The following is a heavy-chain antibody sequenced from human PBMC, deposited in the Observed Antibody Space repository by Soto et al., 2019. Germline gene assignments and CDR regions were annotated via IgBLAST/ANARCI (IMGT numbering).Heavy chain of an antibody. V-gene: IGHV3-7*01. J-gene: IGHJ4*02. Sequence: GGSLRLSCAASGFTFSSYWMSCVRQAPEKGLEWVANIKQDGSEKYYVDYVKGRFTNSRDNAKNSLYLQMNSLRAEDAAVYYCARDPNWFHRVDYWGQGTLVTVSS. D-gene: IGHD3-9*01. CDR3: ARDPNWFHRVDY. CDR2: IKQDGSEK. CDR1: GFTFSSYW.